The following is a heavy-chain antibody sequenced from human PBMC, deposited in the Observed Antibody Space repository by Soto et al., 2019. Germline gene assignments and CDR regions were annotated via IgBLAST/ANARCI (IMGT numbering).Heavy chain of an antibody. Sequence: PGGSLRLSCAASGVTVSSNDMTWVRQAPGKGLEWVSVIYGGGSTYYAGSVKGRFTISRDNSKNTMYLQMNSLRAEDTAVYYCSRDNTMIVHWGQGTLVTVSS. J-gene: IGHJ4*02. CDR2: IYGGGST. CDR3: SRDNTMIVH. CDR1: GVTVSSND. V-gene: IGHV3-53*01. D-gene: IGHD3-22*01.